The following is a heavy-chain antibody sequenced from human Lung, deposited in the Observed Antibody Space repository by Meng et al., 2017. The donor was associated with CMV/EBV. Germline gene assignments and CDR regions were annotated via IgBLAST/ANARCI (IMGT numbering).Heavy chain of an antibody. Sequence: CSVSGGFVNSPNYYWSWIRQSPGKGLEWIGYISYSGSTTYNPSLNSRVTIAMDKSKNQFSLNLFSLTPADSALYYCARQWAGSSFDYWGQGALVTVSS. V-gene: IGHV4-61*01. J-gene: IGHJ4*02. D-gene: IGHD1-26*01. CDR3: ARQWAGSSFDY. CDR1: GGFVNSPNYY. CDR2: ISYSGST.